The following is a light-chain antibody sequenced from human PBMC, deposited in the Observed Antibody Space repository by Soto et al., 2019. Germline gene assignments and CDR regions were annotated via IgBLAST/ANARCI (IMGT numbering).Light chain of an antibody. J-gene: IGKJ1*01. CDR3: QQSYRSPPT. CDR1: QSISSK. Sequence: DIQMTQSPSSLSASVGDRVTITCRASQSISSKLNWYQQKPGKVPKLLIYAASSLQSGVPSRFSGSGSGTDFTLTISSLQPEDFATYYCQQSYRSPPTFGQGTKVDIK. CDR2: AAS. V-gene: IGKV1-39*01.